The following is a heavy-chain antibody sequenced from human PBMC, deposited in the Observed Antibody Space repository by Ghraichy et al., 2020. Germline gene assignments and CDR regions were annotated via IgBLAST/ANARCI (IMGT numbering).Heavy chain of an antibody. CDR3: ARGSSSSWYLNWFDP. V-gene: IGHV3-48*02. J-gene: IGHJ5*02. CDR2: ISSSSSTI. D-gene: IGHD6-13*01. Sequence: GGSLRLSCAASGFTFSSYSMNWVRQAPGKGLEWVSYISSSSSTIYYTDSVKGRFTISRDNAKNSLYLQMNSLRDEDTAVYYCARGSSSSWYLNWFDPWGQGTLVTVSS. CDR1: GFTFSSYS.